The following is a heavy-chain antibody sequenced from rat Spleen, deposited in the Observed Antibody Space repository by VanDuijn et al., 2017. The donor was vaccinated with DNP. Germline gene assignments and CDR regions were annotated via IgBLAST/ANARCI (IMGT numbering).Heavy chain of an antibody. CDR2: ISYNGGTP. CDR3: ATQIIRGPLDY. J-gene: IGHJ2*01. Sequence: EVLLVESDGGLVQPGRSLKLSCAVSGFTFSDYYMAWVRQAPAKGLEWVATISYNGGTPYYRDSVKGRLTISRDNAQSTLYLQMDSLRSEDTATYYCATQIIRGPLDYWGQGVMVTVSS. CDR1: GFTFSDYY. V-gene: IGHV5-7*01. D-gene: IGHD4-3*01.